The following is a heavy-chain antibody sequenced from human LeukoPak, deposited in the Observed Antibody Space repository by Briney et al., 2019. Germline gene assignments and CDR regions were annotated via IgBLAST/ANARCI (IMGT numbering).Heavy chain of an antibody. V-gene: IGHV3-20*04. CDR2: INWNGGST. J-gene: IGHJ4*02. CDR3: ARDFSYYYDSSGSFDY. CDR1: GFTVDNYG. D-gene: IGHD3-22*01. Sequence: GGSLRLSCAASGFTVDNYGMSWVRQAPGKWLEWVSGINWNGGSTGYADSVKGRFTISRDNAKNSLYLQMNSLRAEDTALYYCARDFSYYYDSSGSFDYWGQGTLVTVSS.